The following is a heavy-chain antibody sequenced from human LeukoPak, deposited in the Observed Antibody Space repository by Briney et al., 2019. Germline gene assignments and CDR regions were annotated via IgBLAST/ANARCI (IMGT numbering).Heavy chain of an antibody. J-gene: IGHJ4*02. CDR1: GFTVSSTY. Sequence: GGSLRPSCAASGFTVSSTYMSWVRQAPGKGLEWVSGIGASGGSTYYADSVKGRFTISRDNSKNTLYLQMNSLRTEDTAVYYCAKAEGYDILTGLDYWGQGTLVTVSS. V-gene: IGHV3-23*01. D-gene: IGHD3-9*01. CDR2: IGASGGST. CDR3: AKAEGYDILTGLDY.